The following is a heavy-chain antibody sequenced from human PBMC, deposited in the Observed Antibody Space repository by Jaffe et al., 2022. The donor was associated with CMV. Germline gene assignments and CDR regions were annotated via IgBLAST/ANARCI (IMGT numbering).Heavy chain of an antibody. V-gene: IGHV4-34*01. CDR3: ARVRRNGGNCSGGSCYYFSFGFDP. Sequence: QVQLQQWGAGLLKPSETLSLTCAVYGGSFSGYYWSWIRQPPGKGLEWIGEINHSGSTNYNPSLKSRVTISVDTSKNQFSLKLSSVTAADTAVYYCARVRRNGGNCSGGSCYYFSFGFDPWGQGTLVTVSS. J-gene: IGHJ5*02. D-gene: IGHD2-15*01. CDR2: INHSGST. CDR1: GGSFSGYY.